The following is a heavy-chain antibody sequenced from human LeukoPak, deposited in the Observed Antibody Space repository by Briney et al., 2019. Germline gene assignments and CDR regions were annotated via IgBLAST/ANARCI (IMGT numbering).Heavy chain of an antibody. CDR1: GYSISSGYY. Sequence: PSETLSLTCTVSGYSISSGYYWGWIRQPPGKGLEWIGSIYHSGSTYYNPSLKSRVTISVDTSKNQFSLKLSSVTAADTAVYYCARVVAYYYYYMDVWGKGTTVTVSS. J-gene: IGHJ6*03. D-gene: IGHD5-12*01. CDR3: ARVVAYYYYYMDV. V-gene: IGHV4-38-2*02. CDR2: IYHSGST.